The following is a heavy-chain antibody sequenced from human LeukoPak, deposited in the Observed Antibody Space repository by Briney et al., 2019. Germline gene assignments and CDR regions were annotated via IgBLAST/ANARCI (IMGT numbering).Heavy chain of an antibody. CDR3: AREEDIVVGMDV. J-gene: IGHJ6*02. D-gene: IGHD2-2*01. CDR2: IWYDGSNK. CDR1: GFTFSSYG. V-gene: IGHV3-33*01. Sequence: GRSLRLSCAASGFTFSSYGMHWVRQAPGKGLDGVAVIWYDGSNKYYADSVKGRFTISRDNSKNTLYLQMNSLRAEDTAVYYCAREEDIVVGMDVWGQGTTVTVSS.